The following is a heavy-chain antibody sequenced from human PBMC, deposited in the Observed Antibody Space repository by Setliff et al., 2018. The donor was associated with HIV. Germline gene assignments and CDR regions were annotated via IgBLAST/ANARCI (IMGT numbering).Heavy chain of an antibody. J-gene: IGHJ6*03. CDR1: GFTFSNYA. Sequence: GGSLRLSCADSGFTFSNYAMSWVRQAPGKGLEWVSVISGTGGDRYYAGSVKGRFTISRDNYKNTMYLQMNSLRAEDTAVYYCAKDLGSSGFVNYYYYMDVWGKGTTVTVSS. D-gene: IGHD6-19*01. V-gene: IGHV3-23*01. CDR2: ISGTGGDR. CDR3: AKDLGSSGFVNYYYYMDV.